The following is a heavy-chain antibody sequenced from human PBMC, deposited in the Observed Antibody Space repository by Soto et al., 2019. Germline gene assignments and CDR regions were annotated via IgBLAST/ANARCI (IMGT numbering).Heavy chain of an antibody. CDR1: GFSFNSHE. Sequence: PGGSLRLSCAASGFSFNSHEMNWVRQAPGKGSELVANINRSGSTIYYADSVKGRFTISRDNAKNSLYLQMNSLRAEDTAIYYCARGFYFAFWGQGTLVTVS. CDR3: ARGFYFAF. V-gene: IGHV3-48*03. J-gene: IGHJ4*02. CDR2: INRSGSTI. D-gene: IGHD3-10*01.